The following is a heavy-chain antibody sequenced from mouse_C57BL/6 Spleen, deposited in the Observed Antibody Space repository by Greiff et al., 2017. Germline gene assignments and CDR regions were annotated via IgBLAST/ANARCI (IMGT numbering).Heavy chain of an antibody. CDR1: GFNIKNTY. J-gene: IGHJ1*03. CDR2: IAPANGYT. Sequence: VQLQQSVAELVRPGASVKLSCTASGFNIKNTYMYWVKQRPEQGLEWIGRIAPANGYTKYAPKFQGKATITADTSSNTAYLQLSGLTSADTAICYCGRESPRYFDGWGTGTAVIVSS. CDR3: GRESPRYFDG. V-gene: IGHV14-3*01.